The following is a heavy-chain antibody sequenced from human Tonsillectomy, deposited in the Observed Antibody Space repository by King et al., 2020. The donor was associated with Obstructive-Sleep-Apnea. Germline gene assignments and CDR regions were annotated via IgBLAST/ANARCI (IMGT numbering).Heavy chain of an antibody. CDR2: ISSSSSYI. J-gene: IGHJ3*02. CDR1: GFTFSSYS. V-gene: IGHV3-21*01. Sequence: VQLVESGGGLVKPGGSLRLSCAASGFTFSSYSMNWVRQAPGKGLEWFSSISSSSSYIYYADSVKGRFTISRDNAKNSLYLQMNSLRAEDTAVYYCARARTVTTNDAFDIWGQGTMVTVSS. CDR3: ARARTVTTNDAFDI. D-gene: IGHD4-17*01.